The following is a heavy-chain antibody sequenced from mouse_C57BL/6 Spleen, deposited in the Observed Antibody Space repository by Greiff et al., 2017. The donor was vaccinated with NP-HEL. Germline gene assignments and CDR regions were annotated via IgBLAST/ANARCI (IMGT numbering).Heavy chain of an antibody. CDR3: ARRPTTVYCALDD. Sequence: QVQLKQPGAELVKPGASVKMSCKASGYTFTSYWITWVKQRPGQGLEWIGDIYPGSGSTNYNEKFKSKATLTVDTSSSTAYMQLSSLTSEDSAVYFCARRPTTVYCALDDWGKGTTVTVSS. CDR1: GYTFTSYW. V-gene: IGHV1-55*01. J-gene: IGHJ4*01. D-gene: IGHD1-1*01. CDR2: IYPGSGST.